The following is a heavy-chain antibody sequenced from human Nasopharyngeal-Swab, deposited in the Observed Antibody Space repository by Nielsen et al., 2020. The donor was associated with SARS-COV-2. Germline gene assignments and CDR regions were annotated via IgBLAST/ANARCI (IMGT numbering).Heavy chain of an antibody. D-gene: IGHD3-16*01. CDR2: IYYSGST. V-gene: IGHV4-39*01. Sequence: WIRQPPGKGLEWIGSIYYSGSTYCNPSLKSRVTISVDTSKNQFSLKLSSVTAADTAVYYYARRVARAPRHEGDYYYGMDVWGQGTTVTVFS. CDR3: ARRVARAPRHEGDYYYGMDV. J-gene: IGHJ6*02.